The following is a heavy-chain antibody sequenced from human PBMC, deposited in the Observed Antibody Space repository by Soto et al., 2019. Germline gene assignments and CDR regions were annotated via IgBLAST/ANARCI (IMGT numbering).Heavy chain of an antibody. CDR1: GGSISSSSYY. Sequence: SETLSLTCTVSGGSISSSSYYWGWIRQPPGKGLEWIGSIYYSGSTYYNPSLKSRVTISVDTSKNQFSLKLSSVTAADTAVYYCAREGPGSSSSCWSQRYNWFDPWGQGSPVTVSS. J-gene: IGHJ5*02. V-gene: IGHV4-39*02. CDR3: AREGPGSSSSCWSQRYNWFDP. CDR2: IYYSGST. D-gene: IGHD6-19*01.